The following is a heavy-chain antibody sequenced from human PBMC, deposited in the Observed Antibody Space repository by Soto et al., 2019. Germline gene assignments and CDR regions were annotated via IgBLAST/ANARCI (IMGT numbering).Heavy chain of an antibody. CDR2: NYPGDSDA. CDR3: AGQGSEYNTLSDY. Sequence: GESLKISCKGSGYTFSKYWIGWVRPTPGKALECIGMNYPGDSDARYIPSSEYNVTFSVDKSINTAYLQCNSLKASDPPMYYCAGQGSEYNTLSDYGGQETLVTVSS. J-gene: IGHJ4*02. V-gene: IGHV5-51*01. CDR1: GYTFSKYW. D-gene: IGHD3-10*01.